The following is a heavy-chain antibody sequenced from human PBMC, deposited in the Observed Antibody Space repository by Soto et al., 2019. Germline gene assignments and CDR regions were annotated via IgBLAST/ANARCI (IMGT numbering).Heavy chain of an antibody. Sequence: QVQLQESGPGLVKPSQTLSLTCTVSGGSISSGDYYWSWIRQPPGKGLEWIGYIYYSGSTYYNPSPKIRDPISVDTSKSHFSLKLSSVTAADTAVYYCARASPVVTDVWGQGTTVTVSS. J-gene: IGHJ6*02. CDR2: IYYSGST. CDR3: ARASPVVTDV. V-gene: IGHV4-30-4*01. CDR1: GGSISSGDYY. D-gene: IGHD5-18*01.